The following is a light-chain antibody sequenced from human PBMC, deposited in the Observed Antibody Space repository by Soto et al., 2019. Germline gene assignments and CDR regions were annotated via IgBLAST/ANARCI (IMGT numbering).Light chain of an antibody. Sequence: QSVLTQPPSASGSPGQSVAISCTGTSSDVGGYNYVSWYQQHPGKAPKLMIYEVTKRPSGVPDRFSGSKSDNTASLPVSGLQAEDEADYYCSSYAGSNNFGVLFGGGTKLTVL. J-gene: IGLJ3*02. CDR1: SSDVGGYNY. V-gene: IGLV2-8*01. CDR3: SSYAGSNNFGVL. CDR2: EVT.